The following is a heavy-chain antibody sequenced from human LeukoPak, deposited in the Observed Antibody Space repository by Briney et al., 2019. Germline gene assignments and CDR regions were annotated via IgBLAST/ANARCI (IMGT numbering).Heavy chain of an antibody. V-gene: IGHV1-3*03. CDR1: GYTFTSYA. J-gene: IGHJ5*02. D-gene: IGHD6-13*01. CDR3: AREGYSSSWAMGWFDP. CDR2: INAGNGNT. Sequence: GASVKVSCKASGYTFTSYAMHWVRQAPGQRLEWMGWINAGNGNTKYSQEFQGRVTITRDTSASTAYMELSSLRSEDMAVYYCAREGYSSSWAMGWFDPWGQGTLVTVPS.